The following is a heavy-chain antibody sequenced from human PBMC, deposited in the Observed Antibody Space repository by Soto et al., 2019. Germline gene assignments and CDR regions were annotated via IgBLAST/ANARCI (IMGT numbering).Heavy chain of an antibody. CDR2: ISGTGRST. J-gene: IGHJ4*02. CDR1: GFTFSNCA. V-gene: IGHV3-23*01. Sequence: QPGGSLRLSCEASGFTFSNCAMSWVRQSPGKGLEWVSGISGTGRSTFYADSVKDRFTISRDNSKNTVYLQMTSLRADDTAVYYCAKGNTSGWYFFDYWGQGTLVTVSS. D-gene: IGHD6-19*01. CDR3: AKGNTSGWYFFDY.